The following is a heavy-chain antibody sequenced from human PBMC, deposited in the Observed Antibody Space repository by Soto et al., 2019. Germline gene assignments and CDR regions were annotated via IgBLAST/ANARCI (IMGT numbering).Heavy chain of an antibody. V-gene: IGHV4-4*07. CDR2: IYTSGTT. CDR1: GGSIRSYY. CDR3: AREGASGFGMDV. Sequence: NPSETLSLTCTVSGGSIRSYYWSWIRQPAGKALEWVGRIYTSGTTNYNPSLKSRVTILLDTSKNQFSLKLSSVTAADTAVYYCAREGASGFGMDVWGQGTTVTVSS. D-gene: IGHD1-26*01. J-gene: IGHJ6*02.